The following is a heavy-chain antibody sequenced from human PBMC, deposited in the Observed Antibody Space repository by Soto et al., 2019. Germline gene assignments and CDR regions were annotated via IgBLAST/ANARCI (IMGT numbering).Heavy chain of an antibody. V-gene: IGHV3-15*01. D-gene: IGHD1-1*01. CDR3: TSEGIQLGNYYFDY. CDR1: GVTFSTAW. CDR2: IKSKTDGGTT. J-gene: IGHJ4*02. Sequence: GGSLILSCSASGVTFSTAWMSWVRQAPGKGLEWVGRIKSKTDGGTTDYAAPVKGRFTISRDDSKNTLYLQMNSLKTEDTAVYYCTSEGIQLGNYYFDYWGQGTLVTVSS.